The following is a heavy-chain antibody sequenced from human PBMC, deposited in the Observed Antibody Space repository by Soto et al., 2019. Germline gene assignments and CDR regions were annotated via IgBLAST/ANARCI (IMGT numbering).Heavy chain of an antibody. CDR2: IYSGGTT. CDR3: ARQQVATPYWYFDL. CDR1: GFTVSSNY. J-gene: IGHJ2*01. V-gene: IGHV3-53*01. D-gene: IGHD5-12*01. Sequence: EVRLVESGGGLIKPGGSLRLSCAASGFTVSSNYMSWVRQAPGKGLEWVSLIYSGGTTYYADSVKGRFTISRDNSKNTLYLQMNSVRAEDTAVYYCARQQVATPYWYFDLWGHGTLVTVSS.